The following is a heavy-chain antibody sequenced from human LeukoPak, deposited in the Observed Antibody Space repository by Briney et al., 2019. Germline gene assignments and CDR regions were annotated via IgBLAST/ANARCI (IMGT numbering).Heavy chain of an antibody. J-gene: IGHJ3*02. V-gene: IGHV4-39*01. Sequence: SETLSLTCTVSGGSISSSSYDWGWIRQPPGKGLEWIGSIDYSGSTYYNPSLKSRVTVSVDTSKNQFSLKVSSVTAADTAVYYCARQLYCSSTSCWGSAFDIWGQWTMVTVSS. CDR1: GGSISSSSYD. CDR2: IDYSGST. D-gene: IGHD2-2*01. CDR3: ARQLYCSSTSCWGSAFDI.